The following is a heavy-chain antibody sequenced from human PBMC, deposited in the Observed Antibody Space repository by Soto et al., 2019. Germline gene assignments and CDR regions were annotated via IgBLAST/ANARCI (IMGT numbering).Heavy chain of an antibody. CDR2: ISYSGRT. D-gene: IGHD6-6*01. CDR1: GGSISSGGYY. CDR3: ARASSGDGSSYVLDY. J-gene: IGHJ4*02. Sequence: QVQLQESGPGLVKPSQTLSLTCTVSGGSISSGGYYWSWIRQHPGKVLEWIGHISYSGRTNYNPSLKSRVTISVDTSKSQISPKLSSVTAADTAVYYCARASSGDGSSYVLDYWGQGTLVTVSS. V-gene: IGHV4-31*03.